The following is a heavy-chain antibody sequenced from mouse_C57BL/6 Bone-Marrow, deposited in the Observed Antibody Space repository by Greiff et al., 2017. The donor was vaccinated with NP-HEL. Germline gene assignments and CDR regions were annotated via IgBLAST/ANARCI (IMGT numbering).Heavy chain of an antibody. V-gene: IGHV7-3*01. D-gene: IGHD1-1*01. J-gene: IGHJ2*01. Sequence: EVHLVESGGGLVQPGGSLSLSCAASGFTFTDYYMSWVRQPPGKALEWLGFIRNKANGYTTEYSASVKGRFTISRDNSQSILYLQMNALRAEDSATYYCARSPSRIYYFDYWGQGTTLTVSS. CDR2: IRNKANGYTT. CDR1: GFTFTDYY. CDR3: ARSPSRIYYFDY.